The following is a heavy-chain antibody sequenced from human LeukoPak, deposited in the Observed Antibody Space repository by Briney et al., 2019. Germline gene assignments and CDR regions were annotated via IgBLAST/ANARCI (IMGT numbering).Heavy chain of an antibody. J-gene: IGHJ4*02. CDR3: ARQFRDSSGYYSYYFDY. D-gene: IGHD3-22*01. Sequence: GESLKISCKGSGYSFTTYWIGWMRQMPGRGLEWMGIIYPGDSDTRYSPSFQGQVTISADKSIRTAYLQWSSLKASDTAMYYCARQFRDSSGYYSYYFDYWGQGTLVTVSS. CDR1: GYSFTTYW. V-gene: IGHV5-51*01. CDR2: IYPGDSDT.